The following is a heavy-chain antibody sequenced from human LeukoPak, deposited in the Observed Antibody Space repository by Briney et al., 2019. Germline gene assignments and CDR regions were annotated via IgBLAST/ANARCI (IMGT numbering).Heavy chain of an antibody. D-gene: IGHD3-3*01. V-gene: IGHV4-30-2*01. Sequence: PSQTLSLTCTVSGDSISSGGYYWSWIRQPPGKGLEWIGYIYHSGSTYYNPSLKSRVTISVDRSKNQFSLKLSSVTAADTAVYYCARYTIPYPETYYMDVWGKGTTVTVSS. CDR1: GDSISSGGYY. CDR3: ARYTIPYPETYYMDV. CDR2: IYHSGST. J-gene: IGHJ6*03.